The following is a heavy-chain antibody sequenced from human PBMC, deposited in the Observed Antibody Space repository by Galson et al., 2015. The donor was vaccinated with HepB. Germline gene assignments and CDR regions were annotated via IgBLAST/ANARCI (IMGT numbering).Heavy chain of an antibody. Sequence: SVKVSCKVSGYSLTESSMHWVRQAPGKGLEWMGGFDPEDGETIYAQKFQGRVTMTEDTSTDTAYMELSSLRSEDTAVYFCATDDTVGGFVFDYWGQGTLVTASS. D-gene: IGHD1-26*01. CDR2: FDPEDGET. J-gene: IGHJ4*02. V-gene: IGHV1-24*01. CDR1: GYSLTESS. CDR3: ATDDTVGGFVFDY.